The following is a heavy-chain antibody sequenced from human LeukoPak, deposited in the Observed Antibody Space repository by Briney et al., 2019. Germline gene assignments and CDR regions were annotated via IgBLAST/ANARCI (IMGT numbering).Heavy chain of an antibody. D-gene: IGHD6-13*01. CDR1: GGSISSGSYY. Sequence: PSQTLSLTCTVSGGSISSGSYYWSWIRQPAGKGLEWIGRIFTSGSTNYNPSLKSRVTISVDTSKNQFSLKLSSVTAADTAVYYCASGIAADLYRGQGTLVTVSS. V-gene: IGHV4-61*02. J-gene: IGHJ4*02. CDR2: IFTSGST. CDR3: ASGIAADLY.